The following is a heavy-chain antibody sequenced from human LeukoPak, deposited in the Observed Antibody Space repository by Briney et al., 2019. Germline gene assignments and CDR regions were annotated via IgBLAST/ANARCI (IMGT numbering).Heavy chain of an antibody. J-gene: IGHJ4*02. CDR3: ARGRGNYNDY. Sequence: GGSLRLSCAASGFTFSTYTMNWVRQAPGKGLEWVSFISSSSSTIYYADSVKGRFTISRDNAKNSLYLQMNSLRDEDTAVYYCARGRGNYNDYWGQGTLVTVSS. CDR1: GFTFSTYT. D-gene: IGHD1-26*01. CDR2: ISSSSSTI. V-gene: IGHV3-48*02.